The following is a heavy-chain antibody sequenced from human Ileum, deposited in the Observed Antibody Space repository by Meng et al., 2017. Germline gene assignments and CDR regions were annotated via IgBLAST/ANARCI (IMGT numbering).Heavy chain of an antibody. CDR3: ARDNWEKKSQDWYFYGMDV. CDR2: IHYSGDT. J-gene: IGHJ6*02. D-gene: IGHD3/OR15-3a*01. V-gene: IGHV4-59*01. Sequence: GSLRLSCSVSGGSISSDYWSWIRQSPGKGLEWIGYIHYSGDTKYNPSLKSRVTTSLDTSKHQFSLQLTSVTAADTAVYYCARDNWEKKSQDWYFYGMDVWGQGTTVTVSS. CDR1: GGSISSDY.